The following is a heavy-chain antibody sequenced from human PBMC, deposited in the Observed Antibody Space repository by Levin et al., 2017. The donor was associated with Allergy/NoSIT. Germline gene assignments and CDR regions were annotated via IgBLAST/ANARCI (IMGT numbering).Heavy chain of an antibody. V-gene: IGHV3-53*03. CDR1: GFTVISSY. J-gene: IGHJ4*02. Sequence: GESLKISCAASGFTVISSYMSWVRQPPGKGLEWVSTIYSGGKTYYADSVKGRFTISRDNSKNTLFLQMNSLRGDDTAVYYCARAPSGSGAFEYWGQGTLATVSS. CDR3: ARAPSGSGAFEY. CDR2: IYSGGKT. D-gene: IGHD3-10*01.